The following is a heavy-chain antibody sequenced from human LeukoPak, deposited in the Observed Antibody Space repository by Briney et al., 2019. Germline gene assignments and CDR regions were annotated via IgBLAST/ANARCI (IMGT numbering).Heavy chain of an antibody. J-gene: IGHJ4*02. CDR3: ASRGDFWSGLFPRTPCYFDY. CDR1: GGSFSGYY. Sequence: SETLSLTCAVYGGSFSGYYWSWIRQPPGKGLEWIGEINHSGSTNYNPSLKSRVTISVDTSKNQFSLKLSSVTAADTAVYYCASRGDFWSGLFPRTPCYFDYWGQGTLVTVSS. CDR2: INHSGST. V-gene: IGHV4-34*01. D-gene: IGHD3-3*01.